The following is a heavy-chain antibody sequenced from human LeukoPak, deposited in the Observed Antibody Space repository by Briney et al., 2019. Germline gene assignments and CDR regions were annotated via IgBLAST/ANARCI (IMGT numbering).Heavy chain of an antibody. CDR3: ARATYYYGSGRSPVDP. J-gene: IGHJ5*02. CDR1: GYTFASSD. V-gene: IGHV1-8*01. D-gene: IGHD3-10*01. Sequence: ASVKVSCKASGYTFASSDINWVRQAPGHGLEWMGWMNPNSGNTGYTQKFQGRVTMTRNTSISTAYMELSSLRSEDTAVYYCARATYYYGSGRSPVDPWGQGTLVTVSS. CDR2: MNPNSGNT.